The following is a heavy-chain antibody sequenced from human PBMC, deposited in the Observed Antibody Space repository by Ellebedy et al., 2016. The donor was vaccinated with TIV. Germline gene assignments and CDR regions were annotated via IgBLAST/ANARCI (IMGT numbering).Heavy chain of an antibody. V-gene: IGHV3-23*01. J-gene: IGHJ4*02. CDR1: GFTFSSYA. Sequence: GESLKISCAASGFTFSSYAMSWVRQAPGKGLEWVSAISGSGGSTYYADSVKGRFTISRDNSKNTLYLQMNSLRVEDTAVYYCATSSGYGTGWYGRNGHWGQGTLVTVSS. CDR3: ATSSGYGTGWYGRNGH. D-gene: IGHD6-19*01. CDR2: ISGSGGST.